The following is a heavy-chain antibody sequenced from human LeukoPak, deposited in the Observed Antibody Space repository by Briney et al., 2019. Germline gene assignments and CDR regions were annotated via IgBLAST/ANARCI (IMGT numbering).Heavy chain of an antibody. Sequence: ASVQVSCKTSLYTFSTYGITWVRQPPGQGFQGMAWISAHSGNTKYAENFQGRISLTTDTSATTAYMELRSLTSDDTAVYYCARDLSSGGWTLEFDYWGQGSLVTVAS. CDR2: ISAHSGNT. D-gene: IGHD1-1*01. CDR1: LYTFSTYG. CDR3: ARDLSSGGWTLEFDY. V-gene: IGHV1-18*01. J-gene: IGHJ4*02.